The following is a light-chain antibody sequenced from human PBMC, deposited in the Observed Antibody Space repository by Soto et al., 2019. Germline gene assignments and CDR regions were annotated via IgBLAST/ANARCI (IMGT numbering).Light chain of an antibody. CDR1: QSVSNNY. J-gene: IGKJ1*01. CDR2: GAS. V-gene: IGKV3-20*01. Sequence: EIVLTQSPGTLYLSPGERATLSCRASQSVSNNYLAWYQQKPGQAPRLLIYGASNRATGIPDRFSGSGSGSDFPLTISRLEAEDVAVYYCQQYGSSGTFGQGTKVEIK. CDR3: QQYGSSGT.